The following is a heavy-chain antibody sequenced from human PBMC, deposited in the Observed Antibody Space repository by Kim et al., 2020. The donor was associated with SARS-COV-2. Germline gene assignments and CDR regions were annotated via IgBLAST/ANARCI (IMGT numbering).Heavy chain of an antibody. CDR2: IYYSGST. Sequence: SETLSLTCTVSGGSISSYYWSWIRQPPGKGLEWIGYIYYSGSTNYNPSLKSRVTISVDTSKNQFSLKLSSVTAADTAVYYCARNAERDYYSGYEPRDAFDIWGQGTMVTVSS. CDR1: GGSISSYY. D-gene: IGHD5-12*01. CDR3: ARNAERDYYSGYEPRDAFDI. J-gene: IGHJ3*02. V-gene: IGHV4-59*13.